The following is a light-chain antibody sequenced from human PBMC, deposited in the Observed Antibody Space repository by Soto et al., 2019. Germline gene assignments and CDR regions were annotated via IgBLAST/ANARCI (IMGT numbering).Light chain of an antibody. J-gene: IGKJ1*01. CDR3: QQYENYWT. CDR2: DAS. V-gene: IGKV1-5*01. CDR1: QSVTTW. Sequence: DIQMTQYPSTLSASVGDRVTIPCRASQSVTTWLAWYLQKPGKAPRLLIYDASNLETGVPSRFSGSGSGTEFTLTISNLQPDDFATYYCQQYENYWTFGQGTKVDIK.